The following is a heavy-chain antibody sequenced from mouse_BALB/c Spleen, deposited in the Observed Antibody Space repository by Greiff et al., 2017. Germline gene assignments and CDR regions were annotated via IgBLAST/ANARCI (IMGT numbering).Heavy chain of an antibody. CDR2: IRHKANGYTT. V-gene: IGHV7-3*02. J-gene: IGHJ3*01. Sequence: EVMLVESGGGLVQPGGSLRLSCATSGFTFTDYYMSWVRQHPGKALEWLGFIRHKANGYTTEYSASVKGRFTISIDNSQSILYLQLNTLRAEDSATYYCARDSPAAWFAYWGQGTLVTVSA. CDR3: ARDSPAAWFAY. CDR1: GFTFTDYY.